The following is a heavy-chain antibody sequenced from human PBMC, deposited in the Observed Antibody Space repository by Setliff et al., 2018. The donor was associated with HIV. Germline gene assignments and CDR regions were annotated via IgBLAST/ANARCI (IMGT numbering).Heavy chain of an antibody. Sequence: LSLTCSVSGGSISGYYRSWIRQPPGKGLEWIGYVYSTGSTNSKSSLKSRVTISVDTSKNQFSLKLSSVTAADTAVYYCARVATGPESFDIWGQGTMVTVSS. CDR3: ARVATGPESFDI. D-gene: IGHD3-9*01. CDR2: VYSTGST. J-gene: IGHJ3*02. V-gene: IGHV4-59*01. CDR1: GGSISGYY.